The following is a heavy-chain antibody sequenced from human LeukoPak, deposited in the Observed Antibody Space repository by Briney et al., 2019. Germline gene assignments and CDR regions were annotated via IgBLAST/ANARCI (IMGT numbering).Heavy chain of an antibody. J-gene: IGHJ6*03. CDR1: GFTFSSYS. D-gene: IGHD1-20*01. Sequence: GGSLRLSCAASGFTFSSYSMNWVRQAPGKGLEWVSSISSSSSYIYYADSVKGRFTISRDNAKNSLYLQMNSLRAEDTAVYYCARGRGLYNWNDHMDVWGKGTTVTVSS. CDR2: ISSSSSYI. CDR3: ARGRGLYNWNDHMDV. V-gene: IGHV3-21*01.